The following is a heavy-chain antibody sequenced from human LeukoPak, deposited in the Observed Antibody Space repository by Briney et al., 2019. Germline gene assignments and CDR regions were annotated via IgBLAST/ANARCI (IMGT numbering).Heavy chain of an antibody. CDR2: IWYDGSNK. CDR1: GFTFSSYG. CDR3: ARLGTAIVFSY. Sequence: QSGGSLRLSCAASGFTFSSYGMHWVRQAPGKGLEWVAVIWYDGSNKYYADSVKGRFTISRDNSKNTLYLQMNSLRAEDTAVYYCARLGTAIVFSYWGQGTLVTVSS. V-gene: IGHV3-33*01. D-gene: IGHD5-18*01. J-gene: IGHJ4*02.